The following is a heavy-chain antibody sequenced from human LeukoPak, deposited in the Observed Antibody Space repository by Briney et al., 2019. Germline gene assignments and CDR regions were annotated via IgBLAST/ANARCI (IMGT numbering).Heavy chain of an antibody. D-gene: IGHD2-21*01. V-gene: IGHV1-2*02. CDR3: ARGHRFQNWFDS. CDR2: INPYTGDT. Sequence: ASVKVSCKASGYIFTDYYMHWVRQAPGQGLEWMGWINPYTGDTNYGQKFQDRVTMARDTSITTASMDLSSLRSDDTAVYYCARGHRFQNWFDSWGQGTLVTVSS. CDR1: GYIFTDYY. J-gene: IGHJ5*01.